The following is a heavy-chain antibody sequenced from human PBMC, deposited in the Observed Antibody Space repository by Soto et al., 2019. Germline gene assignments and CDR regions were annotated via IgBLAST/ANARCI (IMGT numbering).Heavy chain of an antibody. Sequence: SQTRSRTCTLAGGSISSLYWNWIRHSAGKPLQWIARIYLSGTTTYNPSLQSRVTMSVDTSTNQFSLKLSSLTAADTAIYYCARSPSTSSIGSFDIWGKGTMVTVSS. V-gene: IGHV4-4*07. CDR1: GGSISSLY. CDR3: ARSPSTSSIGSFDI. D-gene: IGHD6-6*01. J-gene: IGHJ3*02. CDR2: IYLSGTT.